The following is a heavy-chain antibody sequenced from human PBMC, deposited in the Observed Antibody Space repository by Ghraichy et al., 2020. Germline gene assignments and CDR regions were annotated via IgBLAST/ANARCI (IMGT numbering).Heavy chain of an antibody. Sequence: SETLSLTCAVFGGSFSGYYWSWIRQSPGKGLEWIGDIDRSGYTNYNPSLRSRITISVDTSKNQFSLRLTSVTAADTAVYYCARASSSYDNSGWYKEAGQVTYWGQGIPVNVSS. V-gene: IGHV4-34*01. J-gene: IGHJ4*02. CDR3: ARASSSYDNSGWYKEAGQVTY. CDR1: GGSFSGYY. D-gene: IGHD6-19*01. CDR2: IDRSGYT.